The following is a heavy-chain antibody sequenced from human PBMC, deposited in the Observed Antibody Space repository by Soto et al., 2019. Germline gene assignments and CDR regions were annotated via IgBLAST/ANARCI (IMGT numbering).Heavy chain of an antibody. CDR2: IYSGGNT. J-gene: IGHJ4*02. D-gene: IGHD4-17*01. CDR1: GFTVSSNS. V-gene: IGHV3-66*01. CDR3: ALSHTVTTDY. Sequence: GGSLRLSCAASGFTVSSNSMSWVRQAPKKGLEWVSVIYSGGNTYYADSVKGRFTISRDNFKNTLFLQMNSLRAEDTAVYYCALSHTVTTDYWGQGTLVTVSS.